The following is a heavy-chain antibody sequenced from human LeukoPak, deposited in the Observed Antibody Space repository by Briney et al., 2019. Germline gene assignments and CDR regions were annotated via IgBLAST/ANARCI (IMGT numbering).Heavy chain of an antibody. CDR3: AKGLLWFGELDY. CDR1: GCTFSNYA. V-gene: IGHV3-23*01. CDR2: ISGSGDST. D-gene: IGHD3-10*01. Sequence: GGSLRLSCAASGCTFSNYAMNWVRQAPGKGMEWVSGISGSGDSTYYADSVKGRFTISRDNSKNTLYLQMNSLRAEDTAVYYCAKGLLWFGELDYWGLGSLVTVSS. J-gene: IGHJ4*02.